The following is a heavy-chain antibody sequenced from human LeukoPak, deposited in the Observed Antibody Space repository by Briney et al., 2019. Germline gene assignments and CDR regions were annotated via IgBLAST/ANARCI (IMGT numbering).Heavy chain of an antibody. CDR3: ARDISVAGSFLLFDY. D-gene: IGHD6-19*01. J-gene: IGHJ4*02. V-gene: IGHV4-4*07. CDR2: IYTSGSS. Sequence: SETLSLTCTVSGGSISSYYWSWIRQPAGKGLEWIGRIYTSGSSNSNPSLKSRVTMSADTSENQFSLKLSSVTAADTAVYYCARDISVAGSFLLFDYWGQGTLVTVSS. CDR1: GGSISSYY.